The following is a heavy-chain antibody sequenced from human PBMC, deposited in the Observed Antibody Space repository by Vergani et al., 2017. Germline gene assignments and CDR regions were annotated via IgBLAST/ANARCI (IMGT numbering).Heavy chain of an antibody. CDR2: ISYDGSNK. J-gene: IGHJ4*02. Sequence: QVQLVESGGGVVQPGRSLRLSCAASGFTFSSYAMHWVRQAPGKGLEWVVVISYDGSNKYYADSVKGRFTISRDNSKNTLYLQMNSLRAEDTAVYYCAREGYSSSSRPFDYWGQGTLVTVSS. CDR1: GFTFSSYA. V-gene: IGHV3-30-3*01. D-gene: IGHD6-6*01. CDR3: AREGYSSSSRPFDY.